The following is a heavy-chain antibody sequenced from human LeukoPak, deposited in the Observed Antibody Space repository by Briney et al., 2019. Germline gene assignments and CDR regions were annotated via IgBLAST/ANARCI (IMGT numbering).Heavy chain of an antibody. CDR2: IYSGGST. CDR3: AREAVVTAIGYYYYGMDV. Sequence: GGSLRLSCAASGFTVSSNYMSWVRQAPGKGLEWVSVIYSGGSTYYADSVKGRFTISRDNSKNTLYLQMNSLRAEDTAVYYCAREAVVTAIGYYYYGMDVWGQGTTVTVS. D-gene: IGHD2-21*02. V-gene: IGHV3-53*01. J-gene: IGHJ6*02. CDR1: GFTVSSNY.